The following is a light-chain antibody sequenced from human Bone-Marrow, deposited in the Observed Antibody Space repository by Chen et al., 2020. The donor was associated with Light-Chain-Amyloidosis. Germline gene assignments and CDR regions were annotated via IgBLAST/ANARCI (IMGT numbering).Light chain of an antibody. V-gene: IGLV2-14*01. CDR1: SSDVGGDNH. Sequence: QSALTQPASVSGSPGQSITISCTGTSSDVGGDNHVSWYQQHPDKAPKLMIYELTNRPSWVPDRFSGSESDNTASLTISGLQTVDEADYFCSSYTITSTLVFGSGTRLTVL. CDR2: ELT. J-gene: IGLJ1*01. CDR3: SSYTITSTLV.